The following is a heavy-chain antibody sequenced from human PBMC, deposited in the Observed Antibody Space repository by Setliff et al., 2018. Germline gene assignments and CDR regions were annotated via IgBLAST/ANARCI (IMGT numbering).Heavy chain of an antibody. J-gene: IGHJ4*02. D-gene: IGHD3-10*01. Sequence: GESLKISCAASGFTFTSYDMSWVRQAPGKRLEWVSIINVGGTNTYYRDSVKGRFTISRDNSKSTLYLQMNSLRAEDTAIYYCAKDKDVRVDYFDYWGPGTLVTVSS. CDR3: AKDKDVRVDYFDY. V-gene: IGHV3-23*01. CDR1: GFTFTSYD. CDR2: INVGGTNT.